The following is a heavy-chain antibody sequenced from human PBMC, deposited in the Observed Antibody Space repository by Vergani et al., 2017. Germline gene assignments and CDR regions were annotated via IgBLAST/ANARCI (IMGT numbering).Heavy chain of an antibody. CDR2: IYYSGST. CDR1: GGSISSYY. D-gene: IGHD6-6*01. CDR3: ASGRWGGKAARPEDY. J-gene: IGHJ4*02. Sequence: QVQLQESGPGLVKPSETLSLTCTVSGGSISSYYWSWIRQPPGKGLEWIGYIYYSGSTNYNPSLKSRVTISVDTSKNQFSLKLSSVTAADTAVYYCASGRWGGKAARPEDYWGQGTLVTVSS. V-gene: IGHV4-59*01.